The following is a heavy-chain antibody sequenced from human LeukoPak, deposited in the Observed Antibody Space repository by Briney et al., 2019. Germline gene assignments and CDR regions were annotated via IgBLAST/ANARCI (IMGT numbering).Heavy chain of an antibody. V-gene: IGHV6-1*01. CDR2: TYYRSKWYN. CDR1: GDSVSSNSAA. D-gene: IGHD2-2*01. CDR3: ARDSSAMFDS. Sequence: SQTLSLTCAISGDSVSSNSAAWNWIRQSPSRGLEWLGRTYYRSKWYNDYAISMKGRITINPDTSKNQFSLQRNSVTPEDTAVYYCARDSSAMFDSWGQGTLVAVSS. J-gene: IGHJ4*02.